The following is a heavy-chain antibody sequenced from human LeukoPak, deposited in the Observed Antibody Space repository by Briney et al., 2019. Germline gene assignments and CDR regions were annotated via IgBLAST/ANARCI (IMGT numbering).Heavy chain of an antibody. Sequence: SETLSLTCTVSGGSISSYYWSWIRQPPGKGLEWIGYIYYSGSTNYNPSLKSRVTISVDTSKNRFSLKLSSVTAADTAVYYCARGYDFWSGYYPPYFDYWGQGTLVTVSS. CDR3: ARGYDFWSGYYPPYFDY. D-gene: IGHD3-3*01. CDR1: GGSISSYY. J-gene: IGHJ4*02. CDR2: IYYSGST. V-gene: IGHV4-59*01.